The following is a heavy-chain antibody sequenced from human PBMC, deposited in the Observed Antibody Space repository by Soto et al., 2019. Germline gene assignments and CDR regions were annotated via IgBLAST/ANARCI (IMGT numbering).Heavy chain of an antibody. CDR2: ISYDGSNK. D-gene: IGHD4-17*01. V-gene: IGHV3-30-3*01. Sequence: QVQLVESGGGVVQPGRSLRLSCAASGFTFSSYAMHWVRQAPGKGLEWVAVISYDGSNKYYADSVKGRFTISRDNSKNTLYLQMNSLRAEDTAVYYCARDSIPSTAPDRYYFDYWGQGTLVTVSS. CDR1: GFTFSSYA. J-gene: IGHJ4*02. CDR3: ARDSIPSTAPDRYYFDY.